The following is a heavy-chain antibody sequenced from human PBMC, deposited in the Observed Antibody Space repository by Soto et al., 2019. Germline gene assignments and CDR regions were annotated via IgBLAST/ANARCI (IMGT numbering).Heavy chain of an antibody. CDR3: AREEYRQVDH. V-gene: IGHV1-18*04. Sequence: QVQLVQSGTEVKKPGASVKVSCKASGYTFTNYGITWVRQAPGQGLEWMGWISTNSGHTDYAQKSRGRVTMTTARSTTSAYMALRCLRSDDTAVYYCAREEYRQVDHWGQGTLVTVSS. D-gene: IGHD3-16*02. CDR1: GYTFTNYG. CDR2: ISTNSGHT. J-gene: IGHJ5*02.